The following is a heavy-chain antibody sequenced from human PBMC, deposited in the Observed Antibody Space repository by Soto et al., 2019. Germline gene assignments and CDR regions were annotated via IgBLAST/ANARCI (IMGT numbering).Heavy chain of an antibody. Sequence: GGSLRLSCVASGFTFSNYNMNWVRQAPGKGLEWVSGFSTGGDGGATYYADSVKGRFTISRDNSKNTLFLQMNSLRAEDTAIYYCAKKVNSGSGSQFFDYWGQGALVTVSS. CDR2: FSTGGDGGAT. CDR3: AKKVNSGSGSQFFDY. V-gene: IGHV3-23*01. CDR1: GFTFSNYN. J-gene: IGHJ4*02. D-gene: IGHD3-10*01.